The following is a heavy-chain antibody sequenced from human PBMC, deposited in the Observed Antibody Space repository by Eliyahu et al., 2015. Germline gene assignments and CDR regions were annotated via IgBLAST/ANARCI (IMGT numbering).Heavy chain of an antibody. CDR3: ARKKSGSYYRGGYFDY. D-gene: IGHD1-26*01. J-gene: IGHJ4*02. CDR1: GYTFTAYA. CDR2: INAGNGDT. Sequence: QVHLVQSGAEVKKPGASVKASCKASGYTFTAYAMHWVRQAPGQRLEWMGWINAGNGDTKYSPKFQGRVTITRDTSASTAYMELSSLRSEDTAVYYCARKKSGSYYRGGYFDYWGQGTLVTVSS. V-gene: IGHV1-3*01.